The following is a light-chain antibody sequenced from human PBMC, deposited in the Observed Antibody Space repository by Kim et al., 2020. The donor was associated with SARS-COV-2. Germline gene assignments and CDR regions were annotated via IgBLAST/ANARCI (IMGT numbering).Light chain of an antibody. V-gene: IGKV4-1*01. CDR2: WAS. CDR3: QQYYSYPLT. J-gene: IGKJ4*01. CDR1: QSVLLNSNNKNF. Sequence: AAINYKSSQSVLLNSNNKNFLAWYQQKPGQPPRMLIYWASTRESGVPDRFSGSGSGTDFTLTISSLQAEDVAVYYCQQYYSYPLTFGGGTKVDIK.